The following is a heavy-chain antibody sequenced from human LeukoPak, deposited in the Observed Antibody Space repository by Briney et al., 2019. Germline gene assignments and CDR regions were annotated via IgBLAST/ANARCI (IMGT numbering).Heavy chain of an antibody. V-gene: IGHV4-30-4*01. Sequence: SETLSLTCTISGGSISSGDYYWSWIRQPPGKGLEWIAYMYYSGSTYYNPSLKSRVTMSADTSKNQLSLKLSSVTAADTAVYYCARPYYYDSRIDPWGQGILVTVSS. D-gene: IGHD3-22*01. CDR2: MYYSGST. CDR3: ARPYYYDSRIDP. CDR1: GGSISSGDYY. J-gene: IGHJ5*02.